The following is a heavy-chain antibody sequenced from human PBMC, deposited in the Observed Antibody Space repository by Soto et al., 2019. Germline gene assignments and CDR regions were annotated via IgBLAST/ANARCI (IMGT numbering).Heavy chain of an antibody. V-gene: IGHV3-23*01. J-gene: IGHJ4*02. CDR2: ISGSGGST. CDR3: ASYYYHSSGYYHYFDY. CDR1: GLTFSSYG. D-gene: IGHD3-22*01. Sequence: EVQLLESGGGLVRPGGSLRVSCAASGLTFSSYGMSWVRQAPGKGPEWVSGISGSGGSTYCADSVKGRFTISRDNSKNTVYLQMNSLRAEDTASYYCASYYYHSSGYYHYFDYWGQGTLVTVSS.